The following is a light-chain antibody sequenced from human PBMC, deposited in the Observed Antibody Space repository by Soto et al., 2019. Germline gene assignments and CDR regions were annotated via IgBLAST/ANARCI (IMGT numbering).Light chain of an antibody. V-gene: IGLV2-23*01. CDR3: CSYAGSSTWV. Sequence: QSALTQPASVSGSPGQSITISCTGTSSDVGSYNFVSWYQQHPGKAPKLMIYEGSKRPSGVSNRFSGSKSGNTASLTISGLQAEDEAGYYCCSYAGSSTWVFGGGTKLTVL. J-gene: IGLJ3*02. CDR2: EGS. CDR1: SSDVGSYNF.